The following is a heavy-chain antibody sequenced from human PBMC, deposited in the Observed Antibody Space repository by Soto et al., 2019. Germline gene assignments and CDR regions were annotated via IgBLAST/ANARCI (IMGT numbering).Heavy chain of an antibody. D-gene: IGHD2-2*01. J-gene: IGHJ6*02. CDR1: GFTFSSYG. CDR2: ISYDGSNK. V-gene: IGHV3-30*18. Sequence: PGGSLRLSCAASGFTFSSYGMHWVRQAPGKGLEWVAVISYDGSNKYYADSVKGRFTISRDNSKNTLYLQMNSLRAEDTAVYYCAKDQENCSSTSCYGVFYYYGMDVWGQGTTVTVSS. CDR3: AKDQENCSSTSCYGVFYYYGMDV.